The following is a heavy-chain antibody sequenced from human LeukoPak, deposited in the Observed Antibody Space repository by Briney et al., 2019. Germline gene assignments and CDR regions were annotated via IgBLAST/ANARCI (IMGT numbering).Heavy chain of an antibody. CDR3: AKVSSGWYLFNFDY. Sequence: GGSLRLSCAASGFTFNDYAMYWVRQAPGKGLEWVTLISYDGYDKSYADSVKGRFTISRDNSKNTLYLQMNSLRAEDTAVYYCAKVSSGWYLFNFDYWGQGTLVTVSS. CDR1: GFTFNDYA. CDR2: ISYDGYDK. J-gene: IGHJ4*02. D-gene: IGHD6-19*01. V-gene: IGHV3-30-3*01.